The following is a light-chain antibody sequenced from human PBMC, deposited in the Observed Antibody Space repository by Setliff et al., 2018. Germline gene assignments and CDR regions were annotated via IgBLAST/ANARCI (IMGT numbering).Light chain of an antibody. J-gene: IGLJ1*01. V-gene: IGLV1-44*01. CDR2: SNN. Sequence: QSALAQPPSASGTPGQRVTISCSGSGSNIGSNTVNWYQQLPGTAPKLLIYSNNQRPSGVPDRFSGSESGTSASLAISGLQSEDEADYYCAAWDDSLNGHVFGTGTKVTVL. CDR1: GSNIGSNT. CDR3: AAWDDSLNGHV.